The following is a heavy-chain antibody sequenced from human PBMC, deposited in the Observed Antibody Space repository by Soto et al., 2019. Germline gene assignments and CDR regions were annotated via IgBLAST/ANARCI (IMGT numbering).Heavy chain of an antibody. CDR2: IYHSGST. J-gene: IGHJ4*02. CDR3: ARGPRDWGGRQSTRRPLDF. V-gene: IGHV4-4*02. CDR1: GGSISSSNW. D-gene: IGHD2-21*01. Sequence: QVQLQESGPGLVKPSGTLSLTCAVSGGSISSSNWWSWVRQPPGKGLEWIGEIYHSGSTNYNPSLKSRVTISVDKSKNQFSLKLSSVTDADTAVYYCARGPRDWGGRQSTRRPLDFWGQGTLVTVSS.